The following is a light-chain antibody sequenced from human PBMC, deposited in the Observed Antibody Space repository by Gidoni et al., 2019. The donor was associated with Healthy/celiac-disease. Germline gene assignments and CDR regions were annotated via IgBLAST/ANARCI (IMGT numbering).Light chain of an antibody. CDR2: AAS. J-gene: IGKJ4*01. CDR3: QQSYSTPLT. V-gene: IGKV1-39*01. CDR1: QSISSY. Sequence: DIHMTQSPSSLSASVGDRVTITCRASQSISSYLNLYQQKPGKAPKLLIYAASSLQSGVPSRFSGSGSGTDFTLTISSLQPEDFATYYCQQSYSTPLTFGGGTKVEIK.